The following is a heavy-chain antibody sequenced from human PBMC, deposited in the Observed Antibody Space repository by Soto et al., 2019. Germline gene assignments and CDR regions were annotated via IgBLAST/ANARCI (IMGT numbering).Heavy chain of an antibody. Sequence: EVQLLESGGGLVQPGGSPRLSCAASGFTFSSYAMSWVRQAPGKGLEWVSAISIRGDKTYYADSVKGRFTISRDSSKNTLYLQMNSLRAEDTAIYHCAKGVQWELPLEYWGQGTLVTVSS. D-gene: IGHD1-26*01. CDR3: AKGVQWELPLEY. J-gene: IGHJ4*02. V-gene: IGHV3-23*01. CDR2: ISIRGDKT. CDR1: GFTFSSYA.